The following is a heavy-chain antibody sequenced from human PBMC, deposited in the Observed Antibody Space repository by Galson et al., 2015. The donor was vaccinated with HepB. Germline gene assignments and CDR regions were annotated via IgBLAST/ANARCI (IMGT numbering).Heavy chain of an antibody. J-gene: IGHJ4*02. CDR1: GYTFTSYG. Sequence: SVKVSCKASGYTFTSYGISWVRQAPGQGLEWMGWISGYYGNTNYAPKFQGRVTMTTDTSTSTAYMELRSLRSDDTAVYYCARDRASGCLSLDYWGQGTLVTVSS. CDR2: ISGYYGNT. CDR3: ARDRASGCLSLDY. V-gene: IGHV1-18*04. D-gene: IGHD6-19*01.